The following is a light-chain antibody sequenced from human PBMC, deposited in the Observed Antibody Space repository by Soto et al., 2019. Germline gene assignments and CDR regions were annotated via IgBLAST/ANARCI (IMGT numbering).Light chain of an antibody. Sequence: EIVSTQSPATLSLSPGERATLSCRASQSVSSYLALYQQKPGQAPRLLIYDASNRATGIPARFSGSGSGTDFTLTISSLEPEDFAVYYCQQRSNWPPLFGQGTRLEIK. CDR1: QSVSSY. CDR2: DAS. V-gene: IGKV3-11*01. CDR3: QQRSNWPPL. J-gene: IGKJ5*01.